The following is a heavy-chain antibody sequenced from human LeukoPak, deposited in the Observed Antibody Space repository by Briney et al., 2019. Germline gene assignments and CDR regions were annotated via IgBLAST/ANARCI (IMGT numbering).Heavy chain of an antibody. Sequence: ASVKVSCTASGGTFSSYAISWVRQAPGQGLEWMGGIIPIFGTANYAQKFQGRVTITADESTSTAYMELSSLRSEDTAVYYCARALYDSSGYYYLYYFDYWGQGTLVTVSS. CDR1: GGTFSSYA. D-gene: IGHD3-22*01. J-gene: IGHJ4*02. V-gene: IGHV1-69*13. CDR2: IIPIFGTA. CDR3: ARALYDSSGYYYLYYFDY.